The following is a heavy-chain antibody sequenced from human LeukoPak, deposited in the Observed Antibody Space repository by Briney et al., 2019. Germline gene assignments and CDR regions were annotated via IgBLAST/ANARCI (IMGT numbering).Heavy chain of an antibody. CDR2: ISYDGSNK. D-gene: IGHD1-26*01. CDR1: GFTVSNNY. V-gene: IGHV3-30*18. CDR3: AKDWGSGSYLLSYYFDY. J-gene: IGHJ4*02. Sequence: PGGSLRLSCAASGFTVSNNYMSWVRQAPGKGLEWVAVISYDGSNKYYADSVKGRFTISRDNSKNTLYLQMNSLRAEDTAVYYCAKDWGSGSYLLSYYFDYWGQGTLVTVSS.